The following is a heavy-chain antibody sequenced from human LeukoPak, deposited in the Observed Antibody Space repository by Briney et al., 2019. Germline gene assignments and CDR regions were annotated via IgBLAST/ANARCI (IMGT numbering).Heavy chain of an antibody. J-gene: IGHJ3*02. CDR3: ARHEWGITNAFGI. V-gene: IGHV4-39*01. Sequence: SETLSLTCTVSGGSISSSDYYWGWIRQPPGKGLEWIGSIYYSGSTYYNPSLKSRVTISVDTSKNQFSLKLSSVTAADRAVYCARHEWGITNAFGIWGQGTMVTVSS. CDR2: IYYSGST. CDR1: GGSISSSDYY. D-gene: IGHD1-14*01.